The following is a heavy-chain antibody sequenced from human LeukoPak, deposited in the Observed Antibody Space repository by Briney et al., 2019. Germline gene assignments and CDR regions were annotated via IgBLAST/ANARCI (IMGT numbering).Heavy chain of an antibody. CDR2: IIPILGIA. J-gene: IGHJ4*02. Sequence: SVKVSCKASRGTFSSYAISWVRQAPGQGLEWMGRIIPILGIANYAQKFQGRVTITADKSTSTAYMELSSLRSEDTAVYYCARVDRVRGTYLGDYWGQGTLVTVSS. V-gene: IGHV1-69*04. D-gene: IGHD3-10*01. CDR1: RGTFSSYA. CDR3: ARVDRVRGTYLGDY.